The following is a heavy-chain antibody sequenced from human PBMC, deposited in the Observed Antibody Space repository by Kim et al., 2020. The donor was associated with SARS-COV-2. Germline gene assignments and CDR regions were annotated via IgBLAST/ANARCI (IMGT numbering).Heavy chain of an antibody. Sequence: ASVKVSCKASGYTFTTYVINWVRQAPGQGLEWMGWISAHNGYTNYAQNLQDRVTMTTDTSTNTVYMDLRNLRSDDTAMYYCTRAGYCSGGSCSGLSHFDYWAQGTLVTVSS. CDR3: TRAGYCSGGSCSGLSHFDY. CDR1: GYTFTTYV. D-gene: IGHD2-15*01. J-gene: IGHJ4*02. V-gene: IGHV1-18*01. CDR2: ISAHNGYT.